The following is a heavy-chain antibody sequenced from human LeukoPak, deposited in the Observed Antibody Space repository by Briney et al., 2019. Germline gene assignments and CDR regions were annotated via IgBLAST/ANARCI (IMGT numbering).Heavy chain of an antibody. D-gene: IGHD4-23*01. CDR3: ARGFTTVVTPLDY. J-gene: IGHJ4*02. CDR1: GFTFSSYG. CDR2: IWYDGSNK. V-gene: IGHV3-33*01. Sequence: GRSLRLSCAASGFTFSSYGMHWVRQAPGKGLEWVAVIWYDGSNKYYADSVKGRFTISRDNSKNTLYLQMNSLRAEDTAVYYCARGFTTVVTPLDYRGQGTLVTVSS.